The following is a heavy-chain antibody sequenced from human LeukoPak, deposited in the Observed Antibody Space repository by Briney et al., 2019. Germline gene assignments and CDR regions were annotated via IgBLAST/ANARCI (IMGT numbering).Heavy chain of an antibody. CDR3: ARESPTDTNYYDSSGYFDY. CDR1: GGTFSSYA. CDR2: IIPIFGTA. Sequence: GASVKVSCKASGGTFSSYAISWVRQAPGQGLEWMGGIIPIFGTANYAQKFQGRVTITADESTSTAYMELSSLRSEDTAVYYCARESPTDTNYYDSSGYFDYWGQGTLVTVSS. D-gene: IGHD3-22*01. V-gene: IGHV1-69*13. J-gene: IGHJ4*02.